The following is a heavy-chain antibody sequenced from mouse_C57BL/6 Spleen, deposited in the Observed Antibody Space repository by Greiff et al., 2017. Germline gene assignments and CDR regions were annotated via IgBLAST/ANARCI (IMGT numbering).Heavy chain of an antibody. D-gene: IGHD2-4*01. CDR1: GYTFTDYY. CDR3: AGDYDF. J-gene: IGHJ3*01. Sequence: EFQLQQSGPELVKPGASVKISCKASGYTFTDYYMNWVKQSHGKSLEWIGDINPNNGGTSYNQKFKGKATLTVDKSSSTAYMELRSLTSEDSAVYYCAGDYDFWGQGTLVTVSA. CDR2: INPNNGGT. V-gene: IGHV1-26*01.